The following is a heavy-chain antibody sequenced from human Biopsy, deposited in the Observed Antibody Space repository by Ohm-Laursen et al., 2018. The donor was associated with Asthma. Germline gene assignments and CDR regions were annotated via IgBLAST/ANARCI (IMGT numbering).Heavy chain of an antibody. Sequence: SLRLSCAASGFSFDDCAMHWVRQAPGKGLEWVSSISWNSGNMDYADSAKGRFTISRDNAKNSLYLQMQSLRPEDTAFYYCAKSADYYGSTDYLDFWGRGTLVTVSS. J-gene: IGHJ4*01. D-gene: IGHD3-22*01. CDR2: ISWNSGNM. CDR3: AKSADYYGSTDYLDF. CDR1: GFSFDDCA. V-gene: IGHV3-9*01.